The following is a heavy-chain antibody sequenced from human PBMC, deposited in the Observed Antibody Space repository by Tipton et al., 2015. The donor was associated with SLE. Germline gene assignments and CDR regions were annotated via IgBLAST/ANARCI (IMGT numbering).Heavy chain of an antibody. D-gene: IGHD6-13*01. CDR3: AREEPGIAAADY. J-gene: IGHJ4*02. Sequence: QSGPEVKKPGASVKVSCQASGYTFTGYYVHWVRQAPGQGLEWMGWINPKSGGTNYAQKFQGRVTMTTDTSVSIAYVEVSRLRHDDTAVYYCAREEPGIAAADYWGQGTLVTVSS. V-gene: IGHV1-2*02. CDR2: INPKSGGT. CDR1: GYTFTGYY.